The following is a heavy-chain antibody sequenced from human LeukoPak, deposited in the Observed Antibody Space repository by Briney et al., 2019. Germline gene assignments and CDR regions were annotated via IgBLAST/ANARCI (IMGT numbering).Heavy chain of an antibody. CDR2: ISSSSNSI. D-gene: IGHD5-12*01. Sequence: PGGSLRLSCAASGFTFSSYAMHWVRQAPGKGLECVSYISSSSNSIYYADSVKGRFTISRDNAKNSLYLQMNSLRAEDTAVYYCVRDSWLDYWGQGTLVTVSS. CDR3: VRDSWLDY. J-gene: IGHJ4*02. V-gene: IGHV3-21*01. CDR1: GFTFSSYA.